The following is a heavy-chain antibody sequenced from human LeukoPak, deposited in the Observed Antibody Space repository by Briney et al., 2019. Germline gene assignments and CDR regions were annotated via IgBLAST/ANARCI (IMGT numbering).Heavy chain of an antibody. CDR1: GFTFSSYW. CDR3: ARDLHY. V-gene: IGHV3-74*01. CDR2: INSDGSTT. J-gene: IGHJ4*02. Sequence: PGGSLRLSCAASGFTFSSYWMHWVRQAPDKGLVWVSRINSDGSTTNYADSVKGRFTISRDNAKNTLYLQINGLRAEDKGVYYCARDLHYWGQGTLVTVSS.